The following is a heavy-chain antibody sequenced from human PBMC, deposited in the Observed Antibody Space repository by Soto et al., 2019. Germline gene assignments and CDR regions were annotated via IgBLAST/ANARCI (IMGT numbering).Heavy chain of an antibody. CDR2: INPNSGGT. CDR3: ARSIAARYNWFDP. Sequence: GASVKVSCKASGYTFTGYYMHWVRQAPGQGLEWMGWINPNSGGTNYAQKFQGWVTMTRDTSISTAYMELSRLRSDDTAVYYCARSIAARYNWFDPWGQGTLVTV. CDR1: GYTFTGYY. J-gene: IGHJ5*02. D-gene: IGHD6-6*01. V-gene: IGHV1-2*04.